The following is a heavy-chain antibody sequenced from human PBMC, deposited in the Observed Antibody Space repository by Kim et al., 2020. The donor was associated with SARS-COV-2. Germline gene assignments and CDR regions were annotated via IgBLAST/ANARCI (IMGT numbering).Heavy chain of an antibody. CDR1: GFTFSSYG. D-gene: IGHD6-13*01. CDR2: IWYDGSNK. CDR3: ARDNLYIGYSSSWYEGDGMDV. Sequence: GGSLRLSCAASGFTFSSYGMHWVRQAPGKGLEWVAVIWYDGSNKYYADSVKGRFTISRDNSKNTLYLQMNSLRAEDTAVYYCARDNLYIGYSSSWYEGDGMDVWGQGTTVTVSS. V-gene: IGHV3-33*01. J-gene: IGHJ6*02.